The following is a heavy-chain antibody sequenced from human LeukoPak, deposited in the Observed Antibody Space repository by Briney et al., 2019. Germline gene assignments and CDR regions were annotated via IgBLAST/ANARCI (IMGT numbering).Heavy chain of an antibody. J-gene: IGHJ6*02. Sequence: PSETLSLTCTVSGGSVSSGSYYWSWLRQPPGKGLEWIGYIYYSGSTNYNPSLKSRVTISVDTSKNQFSLKLSSVTAADTAVYYCARESLLSSGYQRTHYYYYGMDVWGQGTTVTVS. D-gene: IGHD3-22*01. CDR3: ARESLLSSGYQRTHYYYYGMDV. CDR1: GGSVSSGSYY. V-gene: IGHV4-61*01. CDR2: IYYSGST.